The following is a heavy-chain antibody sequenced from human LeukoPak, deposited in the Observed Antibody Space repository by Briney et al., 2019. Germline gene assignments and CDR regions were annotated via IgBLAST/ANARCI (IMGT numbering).Heavy chain of an antibody. D-gene: IGHD6-13*01. CDR1: GGSISRAGYY. CDR2: IYYSGST. J-gene: IGHJ4*02. CDR3: ARAHSSSWYMDY. Sequence: SETLSLTCTVSGGSISRAGYYWSWIRQPPGKGLEWIGYIYYSGSTNYNPSLKSRVSISVDTSENQLSLKLRSVTAADTAVYYCARAHSSSWYMDYWGQGTLVTVSS. V-gene: IGHV4-61*08.